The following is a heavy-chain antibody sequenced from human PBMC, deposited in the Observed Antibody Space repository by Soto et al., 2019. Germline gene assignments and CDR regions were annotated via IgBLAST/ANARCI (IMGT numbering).Heavy chain of an antibody. Sequence: QVQLVQSGAEVKKSGSSVKVSCKASGGTFTTYTISWVRQAPGQGLEWMGGIIPIFGTADYAQKFQGRVTITADESTSTAYMELSTLRSDDTAVYSCAGEVLSGIGAYWGQGSLVTVSS. V-gene: IGHV1-69*12. CDR2: IIPIFGTA. CDR3: AGEVLSGIGAY. D-gene: IGHD2-15*01. J-gene: IGHJ4*02. CDR1: GGTFTTYT.